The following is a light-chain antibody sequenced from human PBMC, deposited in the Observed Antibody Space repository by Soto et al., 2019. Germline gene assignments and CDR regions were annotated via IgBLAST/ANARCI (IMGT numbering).Light chain of an antibody. CDR2: LGD. J-gene: IGLJ1*01. V-gene: IGLV1-47*02. Sequence: QSVLTQPPSASSTPGQTVTISCSGSTSNIGTFYVYWYQHLPGTAPKLLIYLGDQRASGVSDRFSGSKSGTSASLAINGLRSDDEADYYCAACDDNLNAYVFGSGTKVTVL. CDR1: TSNIGTFY. CDR3: AACDDNLNAYV.